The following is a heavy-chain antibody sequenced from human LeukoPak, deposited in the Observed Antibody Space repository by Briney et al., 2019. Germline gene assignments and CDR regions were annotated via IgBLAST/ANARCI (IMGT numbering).Heavy chain of an antibody. CDR2: TSYDGSNK. V-gene: IGHV3-30-3*01. J-gene: IGHJ4*02. CDR3: VLGHYGGLFDN. CDR1: GFTFSSYD. Sequence: PGGSLRLSCAASGFTFSSYDMHWVRQAPGKGLEWVAVTSYDGSNKDYADSVKGRFTISRDNSKNTLYVQTNSLRVEDTAVYYCVLGHYGGLFDNWGQGTLVTVSS. D-gene: IGHD4-23*01.